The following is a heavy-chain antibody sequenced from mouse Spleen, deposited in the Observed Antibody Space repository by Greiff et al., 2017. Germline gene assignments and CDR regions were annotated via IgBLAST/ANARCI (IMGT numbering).Heavy chain of an antibody. CDR1: GYAFSSYW. CDR2: IYPGDGDT. J-gene: IGHJ3*01. D-gene: IGHD2-14*01. Sequence: VQLVESGAELVKPGASVKISCKASGYAFSSYWMNWVKQRPGKGLEWIGQIYPGDGDTNYNGKFKGKATLTADKSSSTAYMQLSSLTSEDSAVYFCASGGTAWFAYWGQGTLVTVSA. V-gene: IGHV1-80*01. CDR3: ASGGTAWFAY.